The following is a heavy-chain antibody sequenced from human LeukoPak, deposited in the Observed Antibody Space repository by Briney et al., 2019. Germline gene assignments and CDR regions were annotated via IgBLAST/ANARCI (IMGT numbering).Heavy chain of an antibody. V-gene: IGHV4-34*01. CDR3: ARHGYSRYGSGYDY. D-gene: IGHD3-10*01. J-gene: IGHJ4*02. CDR1: GGSFSGYY. CDR2: INHSGST. Sequence: SETLSLTCAVYGGSFSGYYWSWIRQPPGKGLEWIGEINHSGSTNYNPSLKSRVTISVDTSKNQFSLKLSSVTAADTAVYYCARHGYSRYGSGYDYWGQGTLVTVSS.